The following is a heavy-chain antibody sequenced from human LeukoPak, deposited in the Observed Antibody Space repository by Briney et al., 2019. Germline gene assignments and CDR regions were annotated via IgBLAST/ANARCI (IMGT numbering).Heavy chain of an antibody. Sequence: GASVKVSCKASGYTFTGYYMHWVRQAPGQGLEWMGWINPNSGGTNYAQKFQGWVTMTRDTSISTAYMELSRLRSDDTAVYYCARNLRGSSTRSAKAFDAFDIWGQGTMVTVSS. V-gene: IGHV1-2*04. D-gene: IGHD1-26*01. CDR1: GYTFTGYY. J-gene: IGHJ3*02. CDR3: ARNLRGSSTRSAKAFDAFDI. CDR2: INPNSGGT.